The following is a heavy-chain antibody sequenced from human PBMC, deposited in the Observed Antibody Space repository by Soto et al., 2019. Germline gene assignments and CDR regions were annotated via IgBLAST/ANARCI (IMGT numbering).Heavy chain of an antibody. CDR1: CGYISGGDYY. CDR3: ARERADGGKTY. Sequence: SETLSLTCTVACGYISGGDYYWSWIRQPPGKGLEWIGYIYYSGSTYYNPSLKSRVTISVDTSKNQFSLKLSSVTAADTAVYYCARERADGGKTYWGQGTLVTVSS. V-gene: IGHV4-30-4*01. J-gene: IGHJ4*02. D-gene: IGHD2-15*01. CDR2: IYYSGST.